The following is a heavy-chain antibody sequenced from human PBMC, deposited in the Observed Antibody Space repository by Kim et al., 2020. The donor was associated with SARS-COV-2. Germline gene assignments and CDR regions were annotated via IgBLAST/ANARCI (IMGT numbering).Heavy chain of an antibody. J-gene: IGHJ4*02. V-gene: IGHV3-21*01. D-gene: IGHD6-19*01. Sequence: GGSLRLSCAASGFTFSSYSMNWVRQAPGKGLEWVSSISSSSSYIYYADSVKGRFTISRDNAKNSLYLQMNSLRAEDTAVYYCARDWSRDSSGWVWGQGTLVTVSS. CDR3: ARDWSRDSSGWV. CDR2: ISSSSSYI. CDR1: GFTFSSYS.